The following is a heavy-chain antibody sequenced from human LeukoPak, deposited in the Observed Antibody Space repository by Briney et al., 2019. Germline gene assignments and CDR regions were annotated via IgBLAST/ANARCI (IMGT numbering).Heavy chain of an antibody. V-gene: IGHV4-34*01. CDR1: GGSFSGYY. D-gene: IGHD3-10*01. J-gene: IGHJ4*02. CDR2: INHSGST. Sequence: SETLSLTCAVYGGSFSGYYWSWIRQPPGKGLEWIGEINHSGSTNYSPSLKSRVTISVDTSKNQFSLKLSSVTAADTAVYYCARGGPSYYYGSGSYYPWYFDYWGQGTLVTVSS. CDR3: ARGGPSYYYGSGSYYPWYFDY.